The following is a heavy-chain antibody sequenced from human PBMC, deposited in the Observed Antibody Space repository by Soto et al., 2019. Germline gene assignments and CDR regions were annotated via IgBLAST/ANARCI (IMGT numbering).Heavy chain of an antibody. D-gene: IGHD1-1*01. CDR2: ISLSSANI. Sequence: EVQLVESGGGLVQPGGSLRLSCAAYGFSLYNYAMDWVRQAPGQGLEWVSYISLSSANIHYADSVRGRFTVSRDNAKNSLYLKMNSLRAEDTAVYSCVRDPSRGNEWARYVDLWGRGTLVTVSS. V-gene: IGHV3-48*01. CDR3: VRDPSRGNEWARYVDL. J-gene: IGHJ2*01. CDR1: GFSLYNYA.